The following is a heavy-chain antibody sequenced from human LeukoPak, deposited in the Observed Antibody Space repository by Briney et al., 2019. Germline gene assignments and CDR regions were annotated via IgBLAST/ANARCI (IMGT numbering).Heavy chain of an antibody. V-gene: IGHV4-39*01. CDR2: IYYSGST. CDR3: ARKGRYFDWLPFDY. CDR1: GGSISSSSYY. D-gene: IGHD3-9*01. Sequence: SETLSLTCTVSGGSISSSSYYWGWIRQPPGKGLEWIGSIYYSGSTYYNPSLKSRVTISVDTSKNQFSLKLSSVTAADTAVYYCARKGRYFDWLPFDYWGQGTLVTVSS. J-gene: IGHJ4*02.